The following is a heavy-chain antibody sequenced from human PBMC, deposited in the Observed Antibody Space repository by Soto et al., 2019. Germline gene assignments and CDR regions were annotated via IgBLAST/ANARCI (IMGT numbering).Heavy chain of an antibody. CDR3: PRGGGWLPEP. Sequence: QVQLQESGPGLVKPSETLSLTCTVSGDSIRDYYWTWLRQPPGEKLEWIGNIQYSGSTNYNPSLRRRATISVDTSNHQSPLNVNSVTAAHTAIYHCPRGGGWLPEPWGQGPLVPVSS. CDR2: IQYSGST. D-gene: IGHD6-19*01. V-gene: IGHV4-59*01. CDR1: GDSIRDYY. J-gene: IGHJ5*02.